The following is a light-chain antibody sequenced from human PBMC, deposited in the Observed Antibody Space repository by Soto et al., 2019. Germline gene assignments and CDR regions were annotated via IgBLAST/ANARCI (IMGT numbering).Light chain of an antibody. Sequence: EIVMTQSPGTLSVSPGERATLSCRASQSVGSNLAWYQQNPGQAPRLLIYGASTRATGIPARFSGSGSETEFTLTISSLQSEDFAVYYCQQYNNWPITFGQGRRLEIK. CDR3: QQYNNWPIT. J-gene: IGKJ5*01. CDR2: GAS. V-gene: IGKV3D-15*01. CDR1: QSVGSN.